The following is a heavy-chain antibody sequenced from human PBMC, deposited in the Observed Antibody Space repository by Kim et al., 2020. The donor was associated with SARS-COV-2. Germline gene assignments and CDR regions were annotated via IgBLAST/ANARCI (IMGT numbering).Heavy chain of an antibody. J-gene: IGHJ6*02. V-gene: IGHV3-48*02. CDR3: ARGFSDLGYNYYYMDV. D-gene: IGHD3-10*01. Sequence: DSVKGRFTHPRDEAKKSLYLQMNSMRDEDTAVYYCARGFSDLGYNYYYMDVWGQGTTVTVSS.